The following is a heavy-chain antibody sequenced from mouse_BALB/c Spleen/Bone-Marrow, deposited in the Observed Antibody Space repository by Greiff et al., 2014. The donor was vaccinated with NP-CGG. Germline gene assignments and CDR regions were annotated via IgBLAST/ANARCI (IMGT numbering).Heavy chain of an antibody. CDR2: ILPGSGST. D-gene: IGHD1-2*01. V-gene: IGHV1-9*01. CDR3: ARRGHGFAWFAY. CDR1: GYTFSSYW. Sequence: QVQLKQSGTELMKPGASVKISCKATGYTFSSYWIEWVNQRPGHGLEWIGEILPGSGSTNYNEKFKGRATFTADTSSNTAYMQLSSLTSEDSAVYYRARRGHGFAWFAYWGQGTLVTVSA. J-gene: IGHJ3*01.